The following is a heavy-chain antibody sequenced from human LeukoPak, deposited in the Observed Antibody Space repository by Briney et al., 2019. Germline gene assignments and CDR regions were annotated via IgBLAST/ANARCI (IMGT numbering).Heavy chain of an antibody. V-gene: IGHV1-69*06. Sequence: ASVKVSCKASGYTFTSYGISWVQQAPGQGLEWMGGIIPIFGTANYAQKFQGRVTITADKSTSTAYMELSSLRSEDTAVYYCARASKYSSGWQYYFDYWGQGTLVTVSS. CDR3: ARASKYSSGWQYYFDY. J-gene: IGHJ4*02. D-gene: IGHD6-19*01. CDR1: GYTFTSYG. CDR2: IIPIFGTA.